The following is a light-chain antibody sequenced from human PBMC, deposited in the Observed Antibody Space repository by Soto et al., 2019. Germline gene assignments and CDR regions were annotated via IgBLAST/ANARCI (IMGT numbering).Light chain of an antibody. V-gene: IGKV1-39*01. Sequence: DIQMTQSPSSLSASVGDRVTITCRASQSISSYLNWYQQKPGKAPNLLIYDASSLQSGVPSRFSGSGSGTDFTLTISSLQPEDFATYYCQQSYSTPSNFGQGTRLEIK. CDR3: QQSYSTPSN. CDR1: QSISSY. J-gene: IGKJ5*01. CDR2: DAS.